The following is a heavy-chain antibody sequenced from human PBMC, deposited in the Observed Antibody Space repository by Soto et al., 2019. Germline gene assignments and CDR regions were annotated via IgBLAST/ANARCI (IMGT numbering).Heavy chain of an antibody. CDR2: ITSTGGGT. CDR3: ANRPRYYNMDV. J-gene: IGHJ6*02. CDR1: GLMFNTYA. Sequence: EAQLLESGGGLAQPGGSLRLSCAASGLMFNTYAMTWVRQAPGKGLEWVATITSTGGGTYYADSVKGRFTISRDNSNNRLYLQMYSLRAEDTAVCFCANRPRYYNMDVWGQGTTVTVSS. V-gene: IGHV3-23*01.